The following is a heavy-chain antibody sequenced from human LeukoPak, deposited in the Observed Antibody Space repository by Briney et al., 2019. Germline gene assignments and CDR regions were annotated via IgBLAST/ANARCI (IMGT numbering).Heavy chain of an antibody. CDR1: GYTFTSYG. CDR2: ISAYNGNT. D-gene: IGHD2-21*02. Sequence: ASVKVSCKASGYTFTSYGISWVRQAPGQGLEWMGWISAYNGNTNYAQKLQGRVTMTTDTSTSTAYMELRSLRSDDTAVYYCARAEGLICGGDCYSPEGYYGMDVWGQGTTVTVSS. V-gene: IGHV1-18*01. J-gene: IGHJ6*02. CDR3: ARAEGLICGGDCYSPEGYYGMDV.